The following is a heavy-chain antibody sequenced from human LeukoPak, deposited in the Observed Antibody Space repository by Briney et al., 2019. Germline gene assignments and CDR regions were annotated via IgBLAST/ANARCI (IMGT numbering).Heavy chain of an antibody. CDR2: IKQDGSEK. CDR3: AELGITMIGGV. D-gene: IGHD3-10*02. CDR1: EFTFNNYW. J-gene: IGHJ6*04. V-gene: IGHV3-7*01. Sequence: GGSLRLSCAVSEFTFNNYWMGWVRQAPGKGLEWVASIKQDGSEKYYLDSVKGRFTTSRDNAKNSLYLQMNSLRAEDTAVYYCAELGITMIGGVWGKGTTVTISS.